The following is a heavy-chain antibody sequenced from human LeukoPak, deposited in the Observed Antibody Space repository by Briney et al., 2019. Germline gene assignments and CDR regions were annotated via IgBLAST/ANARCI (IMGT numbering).Heavy chain of an antibody. CDR3: VKGSAAVRPYYFDF. V-gene: IGHV3-23*01. Sequence: GSLRLSCAASGFTFSNYAMSWVRQAPGMGQEWISAISGGGGSTYHADSVKGRFTISRDNSKNTLYLQMNSLRVEDTALYFCVKGSAAVRPYYFDFWGQGTLVTVSS. D-gene: IGHD3-10*01. J-gene: IGHJ4*02. CDR1: GFTFSNYA. CDR2: ISGGGGST.